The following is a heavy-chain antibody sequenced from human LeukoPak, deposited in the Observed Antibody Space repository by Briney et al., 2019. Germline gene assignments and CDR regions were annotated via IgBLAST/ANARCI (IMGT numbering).Heavy chain of an antibody. CDR3: AGTSGYKVFGLDY. CDR2: INHSGST. CDR1: GGSFSGYY. D-gene: IGHD3-22*01. J-gene: IGHJ4*02. V-gene: IGHV4-34*01. Sequence: SETLSLTCAVYGGSFSGYYWSWIREPPGKGLEWSGEINHSGSTNYNPSLKSRVTISVDTSKNPFSLKLSSVTAADTAVYYCAGTSGYKVFGLDYWGQGTLVTVSS.